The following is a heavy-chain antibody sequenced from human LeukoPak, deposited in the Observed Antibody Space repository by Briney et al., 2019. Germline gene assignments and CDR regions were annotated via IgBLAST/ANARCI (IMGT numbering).Heavy chain of an antibody. D-gene: IGHD1-26*01. CDR1: GFTFSSYS. CDR3: ARRGPSGSYSFDY. V-gene: IGHV3-23*01. CDR2: ISGSGGST. Sequence: GGSLRLSCAASGFTFSSYSMNWVRQAPGKGLEWVSAISGSGGSTYYADSVKGRFTISRDNSKNTLYLQMNSLRAEDTAVYYCARRGPSGSYSFDYWGQGTLVTVSS. J-gene: IGHJ4*02.